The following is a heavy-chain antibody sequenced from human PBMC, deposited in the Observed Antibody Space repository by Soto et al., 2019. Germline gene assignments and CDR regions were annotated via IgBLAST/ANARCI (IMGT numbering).Heavy chain of an antibody. D-gene: IGHD3-3*01. Sequence: QLQLQESGPGLVKPSETLSLTCTVSGGSISSSSYYWGWIRQPPGKGLEWIGSIYYSGSTYYNPSLKSRVTISVDTSKNRFSLKLSSVTAADTAVYYCARPLGKRFLGVADAFDIWGQGTMVTVSS. CDR2: IYYSGST. CDR1: GGSISSSSYY. V-gene: IGHV4-39*01. J-gene: IGHJ3*02. CDR3: ARPLGKRFLGVADAFDI.